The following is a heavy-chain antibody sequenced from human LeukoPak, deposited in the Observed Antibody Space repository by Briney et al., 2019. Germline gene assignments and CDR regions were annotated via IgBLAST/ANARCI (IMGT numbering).Heavy chain of an antibody. Sequence: GGSLRLSCAASGFSVSFNYMTWVRQAPGKGLEWVSVIFIGGSTYYADSVKGWFTISRHNSTNTLYMQMNSLRAEDTAVYYCAKYLFGSYWGQGTLVTVSS. V-gene: IGHV3-53*01. CDR3: AKYLFGSY. J-gene: IGHJ4*02. D-gene: IGHD3-10*02. CDR2: IFIGGST. CDR1: GFSVSFNY.